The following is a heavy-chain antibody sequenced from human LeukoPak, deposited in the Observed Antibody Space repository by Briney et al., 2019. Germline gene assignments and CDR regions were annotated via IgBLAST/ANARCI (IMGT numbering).Heavy chain of an antibody. Sequence: SETLPLTCTVSGGSISSSSYFWGWIRQPPGKGLEWIGTIYYSGITYYNPSLKSRVTISVDTSKNQFSLKLNSVTAADTAVYYCAREVVSTITLDFWGQGTLVTVSS. CDR1: GGSISSSSYF. D-gene: IGHD5/OR15-5a*01. CDR2: IYYSGIT. CDR3: AREVVSTITLDF. J-gene: IGHJ4*02. V-gene: IGHV4-39*02.